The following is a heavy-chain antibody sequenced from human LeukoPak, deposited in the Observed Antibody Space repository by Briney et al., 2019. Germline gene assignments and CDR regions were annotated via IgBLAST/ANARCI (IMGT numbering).Heavy chain of an antibody. Sequence: SETLSLTCAVYGESLSNSNWTWIRQPPGKGLEWIGEINHRGSTNYNPSLKSRVTISVDTSKDQFSLRLTSVTAADTAVYYCARAPRGRCSGGSCYSGLIDYWGQGTLVTVSS. D-gene: IGHD2-15*01. CDR2: INHRGST. V-gene: IGHV4-34*01. CDR1: GESLSNSN. J-gene: IGHJ4*02. CDR3: ARAPRGRCSGGSCYSGLIDY.